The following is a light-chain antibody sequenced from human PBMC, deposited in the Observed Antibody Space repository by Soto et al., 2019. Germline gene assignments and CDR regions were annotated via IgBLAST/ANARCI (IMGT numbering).Light chain of an antibody. CDR3: QQYDSVLGT. CDR1: QSISHW. J-gene: IGKJ1*01. Sequence: DIQMTQSPATLSASVGDSVTITCRASQSISHWLAWYQQKPGKAPKFLIYDASSLESGVPSRFSGSGSGTEFTLTISSLQPDDFATYYCQQYDSVLGTFGQGPRWIS. CDR2: DAS. V-gene: IGKV1-5*01.